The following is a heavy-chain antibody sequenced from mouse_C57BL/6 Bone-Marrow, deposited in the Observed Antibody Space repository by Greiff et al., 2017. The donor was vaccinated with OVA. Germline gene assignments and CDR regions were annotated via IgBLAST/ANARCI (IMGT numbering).Heavy chain of an antibody. V-gene: IGHV1-42*01. CDR1: GYSFTGYY. Sequence: EVQLVESGPELVKPGASVKISCKASGYSFTGYYMNWVKQSPEKSLEWIGEINPSTGGTTYNQKFKAKATLTVDKSSSTAYMQLKSLTSEDSAVYYCARYEGFYYFDYWGQGTTLTVSA. J-gene: IGHJ2*01. D-gene: IGHD2-3*01. CDR2: INPSTGGT. CDR3: ARYEGFYYFDY.